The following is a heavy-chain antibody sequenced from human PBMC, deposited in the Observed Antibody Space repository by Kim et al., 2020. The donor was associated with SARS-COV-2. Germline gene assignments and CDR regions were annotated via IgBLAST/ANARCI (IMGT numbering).Heavy chain of an antibody. D-gene: IGHD3-10*01. CDR2: INTNTGNP. Sequence: ASAKLSCKTSGNTFSSYAMNWVRQAPGQGLEWMGWINTNTGNPTYAQGFTGRFVFSLDTSVATTYLQITSLKSEDTAVYYCATSMLYGVITAFDLWGQGTMVTVSS. J-gene: IGHJ3*01. CDR3: ATSMLYGVITAFDL. V-gene: IGHV7-4-1*02. CDR1: GNTFSSYA.